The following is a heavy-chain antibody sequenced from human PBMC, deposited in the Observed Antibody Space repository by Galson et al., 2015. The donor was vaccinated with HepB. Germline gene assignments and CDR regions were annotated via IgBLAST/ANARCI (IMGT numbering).Heavy chain of an antibody. D-gene: IGHD3-10*01. V-gene: IGHV4-34*01. CDR3: ARARYGSGNYGVNDY. Sequence: SETLSLTCAVYGGSFSAYYWSFIRQPPGKGLEWIGEINHSGSTNYNPSLKSRVTISIDTSENQFSLKLGSVTAADTAVYYCARARYGSGNYGVNDYWGQGTLVTVSS. J-gene: IGHJ4*02. CDR2: INHSGST. CDR1: GGSFSAYY.